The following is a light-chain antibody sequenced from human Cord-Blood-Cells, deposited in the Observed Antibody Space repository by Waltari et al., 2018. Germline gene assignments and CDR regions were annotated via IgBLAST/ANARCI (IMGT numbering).Light chain of an antibody. J-gene: IGLJ2*01. CDR2: QDS. CDR1: KLGDKY. V-gene: IGLV3-1*01. CDR3: QAWDRSNAV. Sequence: SYELTQPPSVSVSPGQTASISCSGAKLGDKYACWYQQKPGRSPVLVIYQDSKRPSGIPERFSGSNSGNTATLTISGTHAMDEADCCCQAWDRSNAVFGGGTKLTVL.